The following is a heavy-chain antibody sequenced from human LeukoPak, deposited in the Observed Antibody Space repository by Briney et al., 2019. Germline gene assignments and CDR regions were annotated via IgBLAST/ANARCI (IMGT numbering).Heavy chain of an antibody. V-gene: IGHV3-30*04. CDR1: GFTFSIYT. Sequence: PGGSLRLSCVASGFTFSIYTMGWVRQAPGKGPGWVAITSYDETNKYYADSVKGRFTISRDNSKNTLFLQMDSLRVDDTAVYYCARDWGIDTWGQGTLVTVSS. CDR2: TSYDETNK. CDR3: ARDWGIDT. J-gene: IGHJ5*02. D-gene: IGHD7-27*01.